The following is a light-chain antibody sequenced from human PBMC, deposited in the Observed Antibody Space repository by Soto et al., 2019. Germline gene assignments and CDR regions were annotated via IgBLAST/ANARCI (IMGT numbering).Light chain of an antibody. Sequence: DIVLTQSPGTLSLSPGERATLSCRATRSVNNFVAWYQQKPGQAPSLLISDASNRATGIPDRFSGSGSGTDFTLTINSLEPEDFAVYFCHQRAGWPPTFGGGTKVDIK. CDR3: HQRAGWPPT. V-gene: IGKV3-11*01. CDR1: RSVNNF. CDR2: DAS. J-gene: IGKJ4*01.